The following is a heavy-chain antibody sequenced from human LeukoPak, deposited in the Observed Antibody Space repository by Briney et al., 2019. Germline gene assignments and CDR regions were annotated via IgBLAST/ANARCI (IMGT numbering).Heavy chain of an antibody. CDR3: TRLGITFYYDSSGYYPGAFDI. D-gene: IGHD3-22*01. CDR2: IRSTAYGATT. CDR1: GFIFGDYA. V-gene: IGHV3-49*04. J-gene: IGHJ3*02. Sequence: QPGGSLRLSCTASGFIFGDYALSWVRQAPGKGLEWVGLIRSTAYGATTAYAASVEGRLTISRDDSKSIAYLQMYSLKTEDTAVYYCTRLGITFYYDSSGYYPGAFDIWGQGTLVTVSS.